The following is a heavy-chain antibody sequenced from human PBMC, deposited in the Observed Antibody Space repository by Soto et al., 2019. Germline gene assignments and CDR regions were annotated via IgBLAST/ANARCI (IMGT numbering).Heavy chain of an antibody. CDR2: IYYSGST. V-gene: IGHV4-31*03. CDR1: GGSISSGGYY. D-gene: IGHD3-10*01. J-gene: IGHJ4*02. CDR3: AKVARRSGEFDY. Sequence: PSETLSLACTVSGGSISSGGYYWSWIRQHPGKGREWIGYIYYSGSTYYNPSLKSRVTISVDTSKNQFSLKLSSVTAADTALYYCAKVARRSGEFDYWGQGTLVTVSS.